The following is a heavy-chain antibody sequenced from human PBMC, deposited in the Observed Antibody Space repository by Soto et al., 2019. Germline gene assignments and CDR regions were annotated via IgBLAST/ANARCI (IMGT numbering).Heavy chain of an antibody. CDR2: IFYSGVT. J-gene: IGHJ4*02. D-gene: IGHD6-19*01. CDR1: GGSISGYY. Sequence: SETLSLTCTVSGGSISGYYWTWIRQPPGKGLEWIGYIFYSGVTNYNPSLKSRVTLSVDTSKNQFSLKLRSVTAADTAVYYCARVGSSGWSPDYWGRGTLVTVS. V-gene: IGHV4-59*01. CDR3: ARVGSSGWSPDY.